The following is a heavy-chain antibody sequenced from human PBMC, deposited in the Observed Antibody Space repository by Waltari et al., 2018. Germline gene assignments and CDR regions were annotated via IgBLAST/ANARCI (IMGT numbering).Heavy chain of an antibody. CDR1: GFTFSSYW. CDR2: IKQDGSEK. Sequence: EVQLVESGGGLVQPGGSLRLSCAASGFTFSSYWMSWVRQAPGKGLEWVANIKQDGSEKYYVDSVKGRFTISRDNAKNSLYLQMNSLRAEDTAVYYCARHVGKWELPAFDIWGQGTMVTVSS. J-gene: IGHJ3*02. D-gene: IGHD1-26*01. CDR3: ARHVGKWELPAFDI. V-gene: IGHV3-7*03.